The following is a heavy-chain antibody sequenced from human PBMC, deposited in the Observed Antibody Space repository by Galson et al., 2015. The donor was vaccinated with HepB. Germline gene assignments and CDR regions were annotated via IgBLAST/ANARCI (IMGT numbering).Heavy chain of an antibody. Sequence: QSGAEVKKSGESLKISCKGSRYSFTSYWIGWVRQRPGKSLEWMGIIYPGDSDTRYSPSFQGQVTISVDKSISTAHLQWSSLKASDTAMYYCATSIGGSGSSSDYWGQGTLVTVSS. CDR1: RYSFTSYW. V-gene: IGHV5-51*01. CDR2: IYPGDSDT. CDR3: ATSIGGSGSSSDY. D-gene: IGHD3-10*01. J-gene: IGHJ4*02.